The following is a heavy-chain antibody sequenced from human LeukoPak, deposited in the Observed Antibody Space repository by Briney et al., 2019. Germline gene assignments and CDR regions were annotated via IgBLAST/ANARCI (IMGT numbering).Heavy chain of an antibody. D-gene: IGHD5-12*01. V-gene: IGHV4-30-4*01. CDR1: GGSISSGGYY. CDR3: ALVAIKYYFDY. Sequence: PPQTLSLTCTVSGGSISSGGYYWSWIRQPPGKGLEWIGYIYYSGSTYYNPSLKSRVTISVDTSKNQFSLKLSSVTAADTAVYYCALVAIKYYFDYWGQGTLVTVSS. CDR2: IYYSGST. J-gene: IGHJ4*02.